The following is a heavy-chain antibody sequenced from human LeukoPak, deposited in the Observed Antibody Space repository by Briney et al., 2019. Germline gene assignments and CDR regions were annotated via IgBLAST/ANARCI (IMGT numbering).Heavy chain of an antibody. V-gene: IGHV3-30*02. J-gene: IGHJ4*02. CDR1: GFTFSSYG. CDR2: IRYDGSNK. CDR3: AKDSGIVGATFDY. D-gene: IGHD1-26*01. Sequence: PGGSLRLSCAASGFTFSSYGMHWVRQAPGKGLEWVAFIRYDGSNKYYADSVEGRFTISRDNSKNTLYLQMNSLRAEDTAVYYCAKDSGIVGATFDYWGQGTLVTVSS.